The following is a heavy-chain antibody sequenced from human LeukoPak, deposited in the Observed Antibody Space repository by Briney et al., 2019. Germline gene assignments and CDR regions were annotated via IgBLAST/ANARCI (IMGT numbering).Heavy chain of an antibody. V-gene: IGHV3-48*01. CDR2: ISSSSSTI. CDR1: GSTFSSYS. J-gene: IGHJ4*02. D-gene: IGHD3-3*01. CDR3: ARGDYDFWSGYSASHFDY. Sequence: GGSLRLSCAASGSTFSSYSMNWVRQAPGKGLEWVSYISSSSSTIYYADSVKGRFTISRDNAKNSLYLQMNSLRAEDTAVYYCARGDYDFWSGYSASHFDYWGQGTLVTVSS.